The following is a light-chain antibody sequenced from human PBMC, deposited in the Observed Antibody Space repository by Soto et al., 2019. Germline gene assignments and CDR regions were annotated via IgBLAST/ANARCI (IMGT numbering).Light chain of an antibody. V-gene: IGKV1-9*01. CDR3: QQLNSYRSIT. J-gene: IGKJ5*01. Sequence: DIQLTQSPSFLSASVGDRVTITCRASQGISSYLAWYQQKPGKAPKLLIYAASTLQSGVPSRFSGSGSGTEFTLTISSLQPEDFATYYCQQLNSYRSITFGQGTRLEMK. CDR2: AAS. CDR1: QGISSY.